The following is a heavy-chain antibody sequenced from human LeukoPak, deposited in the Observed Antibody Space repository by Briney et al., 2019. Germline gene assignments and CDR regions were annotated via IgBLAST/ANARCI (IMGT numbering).Heavy chain of an antibody. D-gene: IGHD2-15*01. CDR1: GDTVSSNSVA. Sequence: SQTLSLTCAISGDTVSSNSVAWNWIRQSPSRGLEWLGRTYYRSKWNNDYAVSVKSRITINPDTSKNQFSLQLNSVTPEDTAVYYCARDFCSGGSCYWRFDYWGQGTLVTVSS. J-gene: IGHJ4*02. CDR2: TYYRSKWNN. V-gene: IGHV6-1*01. CDR3: ARDFCSGGSCYWRFDY.